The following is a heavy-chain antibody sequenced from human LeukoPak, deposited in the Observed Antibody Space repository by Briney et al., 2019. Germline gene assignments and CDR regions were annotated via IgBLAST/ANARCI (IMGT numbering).Heavy chain of an antibody. CDR2: IGGSGDST. V-gene: IGHV3-23*01. J-gene: IGHJ4*02. CDR3: AKGKGTSSSSIDW. Sequence: GGSLRLSCAASGFTFNAYAMSWVRQAPGKGLDWVSTIGGSGDSTNYADSVKGRFTTSRDNSKNMLYLQTHSLRVEDTAVYYCAKGKGTSSSSIDWWGQGTLVTVSS. D-gene: IGHD2/OR15-2a*01. CDR1: GFTFNAYA.